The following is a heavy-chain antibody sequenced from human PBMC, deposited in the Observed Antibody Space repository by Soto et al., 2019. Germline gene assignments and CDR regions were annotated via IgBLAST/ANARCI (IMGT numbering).Heavy chain of an antibody. V-gene: IGHV4-30-2*01. CDR1: GGSISSGGYS. CDR2: IYHSGST. J-gene: IGHJ5*02. CDR3: ARDYYYDSTGSWFDP. D-gene: IGHD3-22*01. Sequence: QLQLQESGSGLVKPSQTLSLTCAVSGGSISSGGYSWSWIRQPPGKGLEWIGYIYHSGSTYYNPPLKSRGTISVDRSKTQFSLKLRSVTAADTAVYYCARDYYYDSTGSWFDPWGQGTLVTVSS.